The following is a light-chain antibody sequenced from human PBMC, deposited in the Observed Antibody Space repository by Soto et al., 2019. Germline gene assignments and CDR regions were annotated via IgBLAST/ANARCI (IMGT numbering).Light chain of an antibody. CDR2: DVS. J-gene: IGLJ1*01. CDR1: SSDVGGYNY. V-gene: IGLV2-11*01. CDR3: CSYAGSYTFHV. Sequence: QSALTQPRSVSGSPGQSVTISCTGTSSDVGGYNYVSWYQQHPVKAPKLMIYDVSKRPSGVPDRFSGSKSGNTASLTISGLQAEDEADYYCCSYAGSYTFHVFGTGTKVTVL.